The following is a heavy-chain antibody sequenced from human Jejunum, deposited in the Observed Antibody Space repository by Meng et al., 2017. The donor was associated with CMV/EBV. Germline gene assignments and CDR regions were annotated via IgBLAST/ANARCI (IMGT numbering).Heavy chain of an antibody. V-gene: IGHV3-23*01. J-gene: IGHJ4*02. Sequence: EVQLLESGGGLVQPGGSLRLSCAASGFTFSTYAMMWVRQAPGKGLEWVSLISGSSDSIYYIDSVKGRFTISRDNSKNTVYLQMDSLRAEDTAVYYCAKDWGRGTIGDWGQGPRVTVDS. CDR1: GFTFSTYA. CDR2: ISGSSDSI. CDR3: AKDWGRGTIGD. D-gene: IGHD3-3*01.